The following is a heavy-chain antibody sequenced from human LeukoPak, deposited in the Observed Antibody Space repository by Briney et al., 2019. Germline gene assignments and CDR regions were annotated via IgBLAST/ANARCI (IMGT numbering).Heavy chain of an antibody. J-gene: IGHJ4*02. CDR3: AKVPQYYYDSSGSDY. Sequence: GGSLRLSCAASGFTFSSYAMSWVRQAPGKGLEWASAISGSGGSTYYADSVKGRFTISRDNSKNTLYLQMSSLRAEDTAVYYCAKVPQYYYDSSGSDYWGQGTLVTVSS. CDR1: GFTFSSYA. V-gene: IGHV3-23*01. D-gene: IGHD3-22*01. CDR2: ISGSGGST.